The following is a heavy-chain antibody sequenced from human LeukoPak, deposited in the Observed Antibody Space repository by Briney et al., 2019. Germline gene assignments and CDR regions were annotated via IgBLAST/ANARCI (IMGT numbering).Heavy chain of an antibody. D-gene: IGHD3-3*01. Sequence: ASVKVSCKASGYTFTGYYMHWVRQAPGQGLEWMGWISAYNGNTNYAQKLQGRVTMTTDTSTSTAYMELRSLRSDDTAVYYCARELRSLFDYWGQGTLVTVSS. J-gene: IGHJ4*02. CDR3: ARELRSLFDY. V-gene: IGHV1-18*04. CDR2: ISAYNGNT. CDR1: GYTFTGYY.